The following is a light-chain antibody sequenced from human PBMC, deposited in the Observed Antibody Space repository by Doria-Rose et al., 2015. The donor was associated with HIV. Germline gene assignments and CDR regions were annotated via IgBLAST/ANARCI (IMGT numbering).Light chain of an antibody. J-gene: IGKJ1*01. CDR2: KAS. V-gene: IGKV1-5*03. CDR3: QLYNRPWT. Sequence: TQSPSTLSASVVDTVTITCRPRPRITTWLAWYQQKPGKAPKLLIYKASSLESGVPSRFSGSGSGTEFTLTITSLQPDDFATYFCQLYNRPWTFGQGTKVEIK. CDR1: PRITTW.